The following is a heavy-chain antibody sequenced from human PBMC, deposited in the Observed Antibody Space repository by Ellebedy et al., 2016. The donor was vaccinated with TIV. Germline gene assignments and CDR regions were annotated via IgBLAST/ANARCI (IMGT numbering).Heavy chain of an antibody. CDR1: GYTFTSYG. D-gene: IGHD3-10*01. CDR3: ARASSTMVRGVSY. Sequence: ASVKVSXXASGYTFTSYGISWVRHAPGQGLEWMGWISSYNGNTNYAQKLQGRVTMTTDTSTSTAYMELRSLTSDDTAVYYCARASSTMVRGVSYWGQGTLVTVSS. V-gene: IGHV1-18*01. J-gene: IGHJ4*02. CDR2: ISSYNGNT.